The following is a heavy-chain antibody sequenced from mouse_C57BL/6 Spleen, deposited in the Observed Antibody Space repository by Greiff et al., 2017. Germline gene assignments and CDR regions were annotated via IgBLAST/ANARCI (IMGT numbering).Heavy chain of an antibody. D-gene: IGHD3-2*01. CDR2: LYPADGDP. CDR1: GYAFSSYW. V-gene: IGHV1-80*01. Sequence: VKLMESGAELVKPGASVKISCKASGYAFSSYWMNWVKQRPGTGLEWIGQLYPADGDPNYNGKFKGTATLTADKSSSTAYMQLSSLTSEDCAVYFRARRSRQCWFAYWGQGTLVTVSA. CDR3: ARRSRQCWFAY. J-gene: IGHJ3*01.